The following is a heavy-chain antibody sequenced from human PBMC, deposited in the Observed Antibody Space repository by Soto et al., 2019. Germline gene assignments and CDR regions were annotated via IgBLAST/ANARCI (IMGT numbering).Heavy chain of an antibody. J-gene: IGHJ3*02. D-gene: IGHD2-15*01. CDR3: AIGGIGYCSGGTCFHTAFDI. Sequence: GGSLRLSCAASGFTFSTYWMSWVRQAPGKGLEWLANIKEDGSERYYVGSLKGRFTISRDNAKNSLYVQLNSLRVEDTAVYYCAIGGIGYCSGGTCFHTAFDIWGQGAMVTVSS. CDR1: GFTFSTYW. CDR2: IKEDGSER. V-gene: IGHV3-7*01.